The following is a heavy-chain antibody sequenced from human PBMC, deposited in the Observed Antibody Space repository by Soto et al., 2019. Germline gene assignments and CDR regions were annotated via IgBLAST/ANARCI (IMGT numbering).Heavy chain of an antibody. V-gene: IGHV4-59*01. CDR3: AGSNTIFGGAPRFDP. CDR1: GGSISSYY. Sequence: ETLSLTCTVSGGSISSYYWSWIRQPPGKGLEWIGYIYYSGSTNYNPSLKSRVTISVDTSKNQFSLKLSSVTAADTAVYYCAGSNTIFGGAPRFDPWGQGTLVTVSS. D-gene: IGHD3-3*01. J-gene: IGHJ5*02. CDR2: IYYSGST.